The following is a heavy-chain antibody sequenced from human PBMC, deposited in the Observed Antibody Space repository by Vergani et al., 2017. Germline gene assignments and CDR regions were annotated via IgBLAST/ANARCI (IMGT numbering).Heavy chain of an antibody. Sequence: EVQLLESGGDLVQPGGSLRLSCTASGFIFSTYAMSWVRQAPGKGLEWVSGISGQNFRTHYADSVKGRFTISRDDSKNTVYLQINSLRAEDTAFYYWADLDGDDGFSPFWGQGTLVTVSS. CDR3: ADLDGDDGFSPF. D-gene: IGHD2-21*01. CDR2: ISGQNFRT. CDR1: GFIFSTYA. J-gene: IGHJ4*02. V-gene: IGHV3-23*01.